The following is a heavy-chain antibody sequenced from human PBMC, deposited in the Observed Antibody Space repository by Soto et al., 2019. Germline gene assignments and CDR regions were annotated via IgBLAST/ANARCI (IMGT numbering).Heavy chain of an antibody. CDR3: ATRIAVAGTSDY. CDR1: GGTFSSYT. D-gene: IGHD6-19*01. V-gene: IGHV1-69*02. CDR2: IIPILGIA. Sequence: QVQLVQSGAEVKKPGSSVKVSCKASGGTFSSYTISWVRQAPGQGLEWMGRIIPILGIANYAQKFQGRVTIXAXXSTSTAYMELSSLRSEDTAVYYCATRIAVAGTSDYWGQGTLVTVSS. J-gene: IGHJ4*02.